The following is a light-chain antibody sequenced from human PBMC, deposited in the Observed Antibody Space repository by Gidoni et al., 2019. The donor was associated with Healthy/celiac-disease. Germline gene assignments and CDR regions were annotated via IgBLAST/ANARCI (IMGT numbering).Light chain of an antibody. V-gene: IGKV1-33*01. J-gene: IGKJ4*01. Sequence: DIQMNKYPSSLSASVGDRVTITCQASQDISNYLNWYQQKPGKAPKLLIYDASNLETVVPSMFSGSGSGTVFTFTISSLQPEYIASYYCQHYDNLPPTFGGGTKVEIK. CDR1: QDISNY. CDR2: DAS. CDR3: QHYDNLPPT.